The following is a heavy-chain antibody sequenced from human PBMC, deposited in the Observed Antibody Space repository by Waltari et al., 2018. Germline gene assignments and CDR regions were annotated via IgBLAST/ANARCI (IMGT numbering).Heavy chain of an antibody. CDR1: GGSISSSSYS. V-gene: IGHV4-39*07. CDR3: ASLPTYYYDSSDAFDI. D-gene: IGHD3-22*01. Sequence: QLQLQESGPGLVKPSETLSLTCTVSGGSISSSSYSWGWIRQPPGKGLEWIGSIYYSGSTYYNPSLKSRVTISVDTSKNQFSLKLSSVTAADTAVYYCASLPTYYYDSSDAFDIWGQGTMVTVSS. J-gene: IGHJ3*02. CDR2: IYYSGST.